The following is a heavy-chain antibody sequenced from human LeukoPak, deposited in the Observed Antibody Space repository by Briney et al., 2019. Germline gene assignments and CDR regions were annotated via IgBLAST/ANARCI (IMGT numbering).Heavy chain of an antibody. J-gene: IGHJ6*02. Sequence: GGSLRLSCAASGFTFSNYAMHWVRQAPGKGLEWVAFISFDVTNKNYADSVKGRFTISRDTSKKALYLQMNSLRAEDTAVYYCASDSGRVSSRAAYHSYGMDVWGQGTPVTVSS. V-gene: IGHV3-30-3*01. D-gene: IGHD1-26*01. CDR3: ASDSGRVSSRAAYHSYGMDV. CDR1: GFTFSNYA. CDR2: ISFDVTNK.